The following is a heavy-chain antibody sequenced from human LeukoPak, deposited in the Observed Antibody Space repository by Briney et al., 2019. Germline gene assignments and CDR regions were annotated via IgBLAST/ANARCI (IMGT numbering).Heavy chain of an antibody. Sequence: SENLSLTCTVSGGSISSYYWSWIRQPPGKGLEWLGYIYYSGSTNYNPSLKSRVTISVDTSKNQFSLKLSSVTAADTAVYYCARAGGYYDSSGYRLNWFDPWGQGTLVTVSS. V-gene: IGHV4-59*01. J-gene: IGHJ5*02. CDR1: GGSISSYY. CDR3: ARAGGYYDSSGYRLNWFDP. CDR2: IYYSGST. D-gene: IGHD3-22*01.